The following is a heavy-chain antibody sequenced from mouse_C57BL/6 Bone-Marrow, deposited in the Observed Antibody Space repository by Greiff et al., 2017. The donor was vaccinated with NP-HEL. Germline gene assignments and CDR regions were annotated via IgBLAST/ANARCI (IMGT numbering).Heavy chain of an antibody. CDR2: ISSGSSYL. Sequence: EVKLVESGGGLVKPGGSLKLSCAASGFTFSDYGLHWVRQAPEQGLELVSYISSGSSYLSYADTVKGRFTITRDTAKNTLFLQMTSLRSEDTAMYYCASSSPYYFDYWGQGTTLTVSS. CDR3: ASSSPYYFDY. J-gene: IGHJ2*01. V-gene: IGHV5-17*01. CDR1: GFTFSDYG. D-gene: IGHD1-1*01.